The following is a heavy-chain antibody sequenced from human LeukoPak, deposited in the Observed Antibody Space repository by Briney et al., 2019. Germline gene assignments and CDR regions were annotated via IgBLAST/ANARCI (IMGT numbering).Heavy chain of an antibody. CDR2: INHSGST. CDR3: ARGYSSSWLTFDY. J-gene: IGHJ4*02. Sequence: SETLSLTCAVYGGSFSGYHWSWIRQPPGKGLEWIGEINHSGSTNYNPSLKSRVTISVDTSKNQFSLKLSSVTAADTAVYYCARGYSSSWLTFDYWGQGTLVTVSS. D-gene: IGHD6-13*01. V-gene: IGHV4-34*01. CDR1: GGSFSGYH.